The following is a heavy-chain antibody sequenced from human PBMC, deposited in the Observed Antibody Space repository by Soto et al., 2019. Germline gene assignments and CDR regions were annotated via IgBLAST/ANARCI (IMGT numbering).Heavy chain of an antibody. J-gene: IGHJ6*02. V-gene: IGHV3-23*01. Sequence: GGSLRLSCAASGFTFSSYAMSWVRQAPGKGLEWVSAISGSGGSTYYADSVKGRFTISRENAKNSLYLQMNSLRAEDTAVYYCARDRPGAAAGTPYYYYGMDVWGQGTTVTVSS. CDR2: ISGSGGST. CDR3: ARDRPGAAAGTPYYYYGMDV. D-gene: IGHD6-13*01. CDR1: GFTFSSYA.